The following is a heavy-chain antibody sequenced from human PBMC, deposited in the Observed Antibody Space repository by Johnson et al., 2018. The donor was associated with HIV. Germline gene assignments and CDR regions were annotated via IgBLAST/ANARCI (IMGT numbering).Heavy chain of an antibody. CDR2: IRSKAYGGTT. CDR1: GFSFSSFA. J-gene: IGHJ3*02. V-gene: IGHV3-49*04. Sequence: VQLVESGGGVVQPGRSLRLSCEASGFSFSSFAMHWVRQAPGKGLEWVGFIRSKAYGGTTHFAASVKGRFIISRDDSKSIAYLQMNSLKTEDTALYYCNTDRVDGGGSYYNAFDIWGQGTMVTVSS. CDR3: NTDRVDGGGSYYNAFDI. D-gene: IGHD1-26*01.